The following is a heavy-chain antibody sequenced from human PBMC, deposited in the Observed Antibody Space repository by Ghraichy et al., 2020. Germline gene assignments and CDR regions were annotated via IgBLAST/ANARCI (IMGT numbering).Heavy chain of an antibody. J-gene: IGHJ4*02. D-gene: IGHD1/OR15-1a*01. CDR1: GFTFSSYA. V-gene: IGHV3-23*01. CDR3: ATPPMAFKTNWYTYYFAS. CDR2: IRDSGGRT. Sequence: GGSLRLSCAASGFTFSSYAMDWVRQAPGKGLEWVSGIRDSGGRTYYADSVKGRFTVSRDNSKNTLYLQLNSLRADDTAVYYCATPPMAFKTNWYTYYFASWGQGTLVTVSS.